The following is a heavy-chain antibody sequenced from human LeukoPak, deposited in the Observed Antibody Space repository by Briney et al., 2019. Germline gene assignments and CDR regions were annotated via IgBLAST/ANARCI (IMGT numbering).Heavy chain of an antibody. Sequence: GGSLRLSCAASGFTFSSYAMSWVRQAPGKGLEWVSAISGSGGSTYYADSVKGRFTISRDNSKNTLYLQMNSLRAEDTAVYYCAKVHRVWFGESYYYFDYWGQGTLVTVSS. J-gene: IGHJ4*02. D-gene: IGHD3-10*01. V-gene: IGHV3-23*01. CDR2: ISGSGGST. CDR3: AKVHRVWFGESYYYFDY. CDR1: GFTFSSYA.